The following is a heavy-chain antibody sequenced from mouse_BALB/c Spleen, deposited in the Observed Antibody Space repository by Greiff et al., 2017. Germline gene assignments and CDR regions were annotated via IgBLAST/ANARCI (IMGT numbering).Heavy chain of an antibody. CDR3: ARGYYGNPYAMDY. Sequence: EVHLVESGGGLVKPGGSLKLSCAASGFTFSDYYMYWVRQTPEKRLEWVATISDGGSYTYYPDSVKGRFTISRDNAKNNLYLQMSSLKSEDTAMYYCARGYYGNPYAMDYWGQGTSVTVSS. D-gene: IGHD2-1*01. CDR2: ISDGGSYT. V-gene: IGHV5-4*02. CDR1: GFTFSDYY. J-gene: IGHJ4*01.